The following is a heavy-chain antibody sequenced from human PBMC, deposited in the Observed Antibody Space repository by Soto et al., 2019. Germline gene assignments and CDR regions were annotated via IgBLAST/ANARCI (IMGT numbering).Heavy chain of an antibody. CDR2: IKQDGSEK. J-gene: IGHJ3*02. V-gene: IGHV3-7*01. CDR3: ARARYSSGWYGRVDAFDI. Sequence: GGSLRLSCAASGFTLSSYWMSWVRQAPGKGLEWVANIKQDGSEKYYVDSVKGRFTISRDNAKNSLYLQMNSLRAEDTAVYYCARARYSSGWYGRVDAFDIWGQGTMVTVSS. D-gene: IGHD6-19*01. CDR1: GFTLSSYW.